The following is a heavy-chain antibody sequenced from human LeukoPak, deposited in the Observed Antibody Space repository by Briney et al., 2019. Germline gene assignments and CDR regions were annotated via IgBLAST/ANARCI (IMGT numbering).Heavy chain of an antibody. J-gene: IGHJ3*02. Sequence: GGSLRLSCVASGFTFSNFAMSWVRQAPGKGLEWVSAISGSGYTTNYADSVKGRFTFSRDNSKNTLYLQMNSLRAEDTAVYYCGRDFGLTGTKRSFDIWGQGTMVTVSS. CDR1: GFTFSNFA. CDR2: ISGSGYTT. CDR3: GRDFGLTGTKRSFDI. D-gene: IGHD1-7*01. V-gene: IGHV3-23*01.